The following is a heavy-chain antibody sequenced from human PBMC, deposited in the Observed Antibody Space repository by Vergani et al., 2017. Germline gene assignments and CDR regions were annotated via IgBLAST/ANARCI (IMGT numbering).Heavy chain of an antibody. Sequence: QLQLQESGPGLVKPSETLSLTCTVSGGSISSSSYYWGWIRQPPGKGLEWIGSIYHSGSTYYNPSLKSRVTISVDTSKNQFSLKLSSVTAADTAVYYCARTGREQWLGYAFGYWGQGTLVTVSS. J-gene: IGHJ4*02. CDR2: IYHSGST. D-gene: IGHD6-19*01. CDR3: ARTGREQWLGYAFGY. CDR1: GGSISSSSYY. V-gene: IGHV4-39*07.